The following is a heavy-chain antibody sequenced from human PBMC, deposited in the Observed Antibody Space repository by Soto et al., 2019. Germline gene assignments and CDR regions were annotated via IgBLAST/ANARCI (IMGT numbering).Heavy chain of an antibody. Sequence: EVQLVESGGGLIPPGGSLRLSCAASGFLVNSAYMTWVRQAPGKGLEWLSMINSDGSTLYAESVKGRFTISRDNSKNRLDLQMTSLSAEDTAMYYCARSGYSFAWGYWGQGTLVIVTS. CDR3: ARSGYSFAWGY. D-gene: IGHD5-18*01. J-gene: IGHJ4*02. V-gene: IGHV3-53*01. CDR1: GFLVNSAY. CDR2: INSDGST.